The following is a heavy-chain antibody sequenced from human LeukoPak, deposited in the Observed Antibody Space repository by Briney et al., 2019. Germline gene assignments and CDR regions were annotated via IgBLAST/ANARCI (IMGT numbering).Heavy chain of an antibody. J-gene: IGHJ4*02. D-gene: IGHD6-19*01. Sequence: GGSLRLSCAASGFTFSSYSMNWVRQAPGKGLEWVSYISTSSSNIYYADSVKGRFTISRDNAENSLSLQMNSLSDEDTAVYYCARGRLVAGNYYFDYWGQGTLVTVSS. CDR1: GFTFSSYS. V-gene: IGHV3-48*02. CDR3: ARGRLVAGNYYFDY. CDR2: ISTSSSNI.